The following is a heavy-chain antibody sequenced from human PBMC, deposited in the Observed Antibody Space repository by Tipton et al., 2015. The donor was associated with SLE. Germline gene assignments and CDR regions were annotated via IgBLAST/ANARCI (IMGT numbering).Heavy chain of an antibody. CDR2: VSDNGGT. V-gene: IGHV3-23*01. D-gene: IGHD6-6*01. CDR3: AKRVEYSSSSAYFDS. CDR1: GFTFRNYG. Sequence: SLRLSCLASGFTFRNYGMTWVRQPPGKGLQWVSSVSDNGGTYYADSVKGRFTISRDNSKNTLYLQMNNLRADDTATYYCAKRVEYSSSSAYFDSWGQGTVVTVSS. J-gene: IGHJ4*02.